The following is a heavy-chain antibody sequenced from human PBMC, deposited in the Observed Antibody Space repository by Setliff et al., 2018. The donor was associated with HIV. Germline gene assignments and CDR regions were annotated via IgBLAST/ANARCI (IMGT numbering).Heavy chain of an antibody. CDR2: IYFSGST. CDR1: GVSISDYY. J-gene: IGHJ4*02. D-gene: IGHD3-3*01. CDR3: ARATYTTLFGVLMGGGLQY. V-gene: IGHV4-59*13. Sequence: SETLSLTCTVSGVSISDYYWSWIRQPPGKGLEWIGYIYFSGSTNYNPSLKSRVTMSLDTSKSQFSLKLSSVTAADTAVYYCARATYTTLFGVLMGGGLQYWGPGTLVTVSS.